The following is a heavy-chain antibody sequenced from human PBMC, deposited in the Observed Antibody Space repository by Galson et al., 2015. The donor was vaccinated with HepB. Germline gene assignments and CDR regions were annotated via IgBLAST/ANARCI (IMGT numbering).Heavy chain of an antibody. CDR2: ISGSGGST. J-gene: IGHJ4*02. CDR3: AKDREGYCSSTSCSFDY. Sequence: SLRLSCAASGFTFSSYAMSWVRQAPGKGLEWVSAISGSGGSTYYADSVKGRFTISRDNSKNTLYLQMNSLRAEDTAVYYCAKDREGYCSSTSCSFDYWGQGTLVTVSS. CDR1: GFTFSSYA. D-gene: IGHD2-2*01. V-gene: IGHV3-23*01.